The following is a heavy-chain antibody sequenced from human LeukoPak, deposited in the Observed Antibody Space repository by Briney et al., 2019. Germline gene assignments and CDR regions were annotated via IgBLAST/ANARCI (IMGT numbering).Heavy chain of an antibody. V-gene: IGHV4-31*03. CDR1: GGSISSGGYY. CDR3: ARGDYGDYEYFQH. Sequence: EPSETLSLTCTVSGGSISSGGYYWSWIRQHPGKGLEWIGYIYYSGSTYYNPSLKSRVTISVDTSKNQFSLKLSSVTAADTAVYYCARGDYGDYEYFQHWGQGTLVTVSS. D-gene: IGHD4-17*01. CDR2: IYYSGST. J-gene: IGHJ1*01.